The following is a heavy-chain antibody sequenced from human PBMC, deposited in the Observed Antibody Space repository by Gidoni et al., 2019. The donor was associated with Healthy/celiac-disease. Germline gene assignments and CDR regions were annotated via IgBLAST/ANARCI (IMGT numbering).Heavy chain of an antibody. D-gene: IGHD5-18*01. J-gene: IGHJ4*02. CDR2: IYSGGST. Sequence: EVQLVESGGGLVQPGGSLRLSCAASGFPVSSNYMSWVRQAPGKGLEWVSVIYSGGSTYYADSVKGRFTISRDNSKNTLYLQMNSLRAEDTAVYYCARDYSSEDYFDYWGQGTLVTVSS. CDR3: ARDYSSEDYFDY. V-gene: IGHV3-66*01. CDR1: GFPVSSNY.